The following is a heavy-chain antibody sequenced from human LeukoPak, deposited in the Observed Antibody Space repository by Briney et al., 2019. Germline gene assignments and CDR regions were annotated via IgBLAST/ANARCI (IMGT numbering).Heavy chain of an antibody. D-gene: IGHD6-6*01. Sequence: PSETLSLTCADYGGSFSGYYWSWIRQPPGKGLEWIGEINHSGSTNYNPSLKSRVTISVDTSKNQFSLKLSSVTAADTAVYYCARGRVAARRAIDYWGQGTLVTVSS. J-gene: IGHJ4*02. CDR1: GGSFSGYY. CDR2: INHSGST. V-gene: IGHV4-34*01. CDR3: ARGRVAARRAIDY.